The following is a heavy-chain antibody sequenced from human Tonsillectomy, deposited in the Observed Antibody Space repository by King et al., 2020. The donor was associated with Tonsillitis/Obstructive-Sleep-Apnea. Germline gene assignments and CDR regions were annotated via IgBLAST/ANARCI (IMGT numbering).Heavy chain of an antibody. CDR1: GFTFSSYW. J-gene: IGHJ4*02. D-gene: IGHD2-15*01. CDR3: ASTRYCSGGSCPTEIDY. CDR2: IKQDGSEK. V-gene: IGHV3-7*02. Sequence: VQLVESGGGLVQPGGSLRLSCAASGFTFSSYWMSWVRQAPGKGLEWVANIKQDGSEKYYVDSVKGPFTISRDNAKNSLYLQMNSLRAEDTAVYYCASTRYCSGGSCPTEIDYWGQGTLVTVSS.